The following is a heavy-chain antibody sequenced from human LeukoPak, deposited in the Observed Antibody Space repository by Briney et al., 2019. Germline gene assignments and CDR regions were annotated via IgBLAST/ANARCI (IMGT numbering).Heavy chain of an antibody. CDR3: ARDPSSGWYLKGWFDP. V-gene: IGHV3-66*01. CDR2: IYSGGST. D-gene: IGHD6-19*01. CDR1: EFSVGSNY. Sequence: PGGSLRLSCAASEFSVGSNYMTWVRQAPGKGLEWVSLIYSGGSTYYADSVKGRFTISRDNSKNTLYLQMNSLRAGDTAVYYCARDPSSGWYLKGWFDPWGQGTLVTVSS. J-gene: IGHJ5*02.